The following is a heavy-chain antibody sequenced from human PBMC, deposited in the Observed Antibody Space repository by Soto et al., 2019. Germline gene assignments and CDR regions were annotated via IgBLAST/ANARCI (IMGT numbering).Heavy chain of an antibody. CDR1: GDAISNYY. V-gene: IGHV4-59*03. CDR2: VHESGST. D-gene: IGHD1-20*01. CDR3: ARGTRALITSFFAY. J-gene: IGHJ4*02. Sequence: SETLSLTCSVSGDAISNYYWSWIRQTPGRGLEWIGCVHESGSTDYNPSLRGRVIISLHTSKSQFSLSLRSATAADTATYYCARGTRALITSFFAYCGQGITGTVSS.